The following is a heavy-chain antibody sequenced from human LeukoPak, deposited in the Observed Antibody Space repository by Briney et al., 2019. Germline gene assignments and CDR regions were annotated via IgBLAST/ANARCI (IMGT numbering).Heavy chain of an antibody. Sequence: SETLSLTCAVYGGSFSGYYCSWIRQPPGKGLEWIGEINHSGSTNYNPSLKSRVTISVDTSKNQFSLKLSSVTAADTAVYYYARGRYLRYYDFWSGSDKDYYFDYWGQGTLVTVSS. J-gene: IGHJ4*02. CDR3: ARGRYLRYYDFWSGSDKDYYFDY. V-gene: IGHV4-34*01. CDR1: GGSFSGYY. CDR2: INHSGST. D-gene: IGHD3-3*01.